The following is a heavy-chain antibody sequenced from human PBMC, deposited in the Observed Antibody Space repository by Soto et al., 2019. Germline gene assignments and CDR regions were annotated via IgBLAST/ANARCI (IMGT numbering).Heavy chain of an antibody. D-gene: IGHD1-26*01. CDR1: GYTFTSYG. V-gene: IGHV1-18*04. Sequence: QVQLVQSGPELKKPGASVKVSCKASGYTFTSYGISWVRQAPGQGLEWMGRINANNGDTDYRQKFQGRITMTADASTDTVYMDLRNLTTDATGVYYCSRFGAYGSHWGQGTKITVSS. CDR3: SRFGAYGSH. CDR2: INANNGDT. J-gene: IGHJ4*02.